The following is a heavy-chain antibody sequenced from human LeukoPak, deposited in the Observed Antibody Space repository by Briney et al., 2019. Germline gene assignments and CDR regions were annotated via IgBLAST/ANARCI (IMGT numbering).Heavy chain of an antibody. J-gene: IGHJ4*02. D-gene: IGHD2-15*01. CDR1: GFTFSSYG. Sequence: GGSLRLSCAASGFTFSSYGMSWVRQAPGKGLEWVSSISSSSSYIYYADSVKGRFTISRDNAKNSLYLQMNSLRAEDTAVYYCARGSTVVVVAATEFDYWGQGTLVTVSS. V-gene: IGHV3-21*01. CDR2: ISSSSSYI. CDR3: ARGSTVVVVAATEFDY.